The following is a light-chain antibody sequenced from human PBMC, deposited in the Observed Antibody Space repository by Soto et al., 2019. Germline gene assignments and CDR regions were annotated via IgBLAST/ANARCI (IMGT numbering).Light chain of an antibody. CDR3: SSYTTSNTRQIV. V-gene: IGLV2-14*03. J-gene: IGLJ1*01. CDR2: DVS. Sequence: QSVLTQPASVYGSARESITISCTGTSSDVGGYNYVSWYQHLPGKAPKLIIYDVSNRPSGVSIRFSGSKSDNTASLTISGLQPEDEADYHCSSYTTSNTRQIVFGTGTKVTVL. CDR1: SSDVGGYNY.